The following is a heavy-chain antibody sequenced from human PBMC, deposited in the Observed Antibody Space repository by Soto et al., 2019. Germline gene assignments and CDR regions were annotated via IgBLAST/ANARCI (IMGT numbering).Heavy chain of an antibody. Sequence: EVQLVQSGAEVKKPGESLKISCKGSGYTFNIYWIAWLRQMPGKGLEWMGVIYPVDSDTRYSPSFQGQVTISVDKSINTAYLQWSSLQASDTAIYYCARQDGDGLFYFDYWGQGTPVTVSS. CDR2: IYPVDSDT. V-gene: IGHV5-51*03. D-gene: IGHD4-17*01. CDR3: ARQDGDGLFYFDY. J-gene: IGHJ4*02. CDR1: GYTFNIYW.